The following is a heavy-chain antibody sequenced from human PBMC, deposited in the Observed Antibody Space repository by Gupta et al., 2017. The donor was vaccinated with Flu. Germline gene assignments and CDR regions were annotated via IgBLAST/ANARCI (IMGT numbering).Heavy chain of an antibody. J-gene: IGHJ4*02. CDR3: ARGRKSDYDFLSRSFDY. D-gene: IGHD5-12*01. CDR2: INHSGST. Sequence: QVQLQQGGAGLFKPSETLSLTCAVHGGFFSGYYWGWIRQPPGKGLEWIGEINHSGSTNYNPSLKSRVTISVDTSKNQFSLKLSSVTAADTAVYYCARGRKSDYDFLSRSFDYWGQGTLVTVSS. V-gene: IGHV4-34*01. CDR1: GGFFSGYY.